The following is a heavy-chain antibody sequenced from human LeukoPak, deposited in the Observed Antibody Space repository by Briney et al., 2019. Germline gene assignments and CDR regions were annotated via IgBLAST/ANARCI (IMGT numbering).Heavy chain of an antibody. J-gene: IGHJ5*02. V-gene: IGHV1-2*02. CDR3: ARGKGLVWFGELLYSCELDP. CDR2: INPNSGGT. Sequence: ASVKVSCKASGYTFTGYYMYWVRQAPGQGVEWMGWINPNSGGTNYAQKFQGRVTMTRDTSISTAYMELSRLRSDDTAVYYCARGKGLVWFGELLYSCELDPWGQGTLVTVSS. CDR1: GYTFTGYY. D-gene: IGHD3-10*01.